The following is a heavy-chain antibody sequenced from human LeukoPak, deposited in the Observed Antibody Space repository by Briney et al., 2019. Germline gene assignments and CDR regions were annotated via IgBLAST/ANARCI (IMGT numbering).Heavy chain of an antibody. CDR3: AQLLDDNPIRWYFAL. J-gene: IGHJ2*01. Sequence: ASVKVSCKASGGTFSSYAISWVRQAPGQGLEWMGRIIPILGIANYAQKFQGRVTITADKSTSTAYMELSSLRSEDTAVYYCAQLLDDNPIRWYFALWGRGTLVTVSS. D-gene: IGHD1-14*01. CDR2: IIPILGIA. V-gene: IGHV1-69*04. CDR1: GGTFSSYA.